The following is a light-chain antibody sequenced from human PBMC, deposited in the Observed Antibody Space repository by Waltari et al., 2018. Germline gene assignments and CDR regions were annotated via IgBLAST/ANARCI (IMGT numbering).Light chain of an antibody. V-gene: IGLV8-61*01. Sequence: QTVVTQEPSLSVSPGGTVTLTCALSSGSVSFTSYATWYQQTPGQAPRTLMYKGNSSSSGVPDRFSGSILGNKAALTITGAQAEDESDYYCSLYMGSGIWVFGGGTKLTVL. CDR3: SLYMGSGIWV. CDR1: SGSVSFTSY. J-gene: IGLJ3*02. CDR2: KGN.